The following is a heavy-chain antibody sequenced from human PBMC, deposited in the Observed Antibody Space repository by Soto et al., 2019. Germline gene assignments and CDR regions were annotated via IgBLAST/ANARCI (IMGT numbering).Heavy chain of an antibody. CDR3: ARGQRYFNL. CDR1: GFTFGSFA. V-gene: IGHV3-23*01. CDR2: ISDNGHST. J-gene: IGHJ4*02. D-gene: IGHD2-21*01. Sequence: EVQLLESGGGLAQPGGSLRLSCAVSGFTFGSFAMSWVRQAPGKGLEWVASISDNGHSTVYVDSVMGRFTISRDNSKKTLYLQMNSLTAEDTAVYFCARGQRYFNLWGQGTLVPVSS.